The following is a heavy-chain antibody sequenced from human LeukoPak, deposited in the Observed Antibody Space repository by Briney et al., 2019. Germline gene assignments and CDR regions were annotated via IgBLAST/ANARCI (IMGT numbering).Heavy chain of an antibody. J-gene: IGHJ4*02. CDR1: GFTFSSYA. Sequence: GGSLRLSCATSGFTFSSYAMSWVRQAPGKGLEWVSGITTSGGTTFYADSVKGRFTISSDYSKNTLYLQMNSLRAEDTAVYYCAIESRTSSPPIHWGQGTLVTVSS. D-gene: IGHD2-2*01. CDR2: ITTSGGTT. CDR3: AIESRTSSPPIH. V-gene: IGHV3-23*01.